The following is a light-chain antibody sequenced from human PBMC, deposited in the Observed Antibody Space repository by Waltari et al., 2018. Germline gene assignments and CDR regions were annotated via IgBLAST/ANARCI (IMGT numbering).Light chain of an antibody. CDR1: SSDVGGYKF. CDR2: GVS. J-gene: IGLJ1*01. Sequence: QSALTQPASVSGSPGQSITISCTGTSSDVGGYKFVSWYQQHPDTGPELVIFGVSNRPSGMSSRFSGSKSGNTACLTISGLQPEDEADYYCSSFASGDTHVFGTGTKLTVL. V-gene: IGLV2-14*03. CDR3: SSFASGDTHV.